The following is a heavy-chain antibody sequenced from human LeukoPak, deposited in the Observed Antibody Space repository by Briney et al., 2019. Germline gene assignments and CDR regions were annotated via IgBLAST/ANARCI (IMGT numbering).Heavy chain of an antibody. CDR3: ARTPPGWLYGSLDY. CDR2: ISSSSSSI. CDR1: GFTFSSYS. Sequence: PGGSLRLSCAASGFTFSSYSMNWVRQAPGKGLEWVSLISSSSSSIFYADSVKGRFTISRDSAKNSLYLQMNSLRGEDTAVYYCARTPPGWLYGSLDYWGQGTLVTVSS. D-gene: IGHD2-15*01. J-gene: IGHJ4*02. V-gene: IGHV3-21*01.